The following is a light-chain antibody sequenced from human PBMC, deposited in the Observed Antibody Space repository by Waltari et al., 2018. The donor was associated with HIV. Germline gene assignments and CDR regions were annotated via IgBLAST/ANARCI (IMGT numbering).Light chain of an antibody. CDR3: CSYGGSHTYYV. CDR1: TSDLGGYDY. V-gene: IGLV2-11*01. Sequence: QSVLTQPPSVSGSLGQSVTITCTGTTSDLGGYDYVSSYQKHPDKAHKLIIYDITHRPAGVPGRFSSSKAGTTASLTISDLRAEDEAQYYCCSYGGSHTYYVFGTGTMVT. J-gene: IGLJ1*01. CDR2: DIT.